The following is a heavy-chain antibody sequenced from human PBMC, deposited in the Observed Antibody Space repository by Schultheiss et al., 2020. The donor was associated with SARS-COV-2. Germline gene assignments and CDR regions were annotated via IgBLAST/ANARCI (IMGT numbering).Heavy chain of an antibody. Sequence: SETLSLTCAVYGGSFSGYYWSWIRQPPGKGLEWIGEINHSGSTNYNPSLKSRVTISVDTSKNQFSLKLSSVTAADTAVYYCARGLGVAWFDPWGQGTLVTVSS. CDR3: ARGLGVAWFDP. CDR2: INHSGST. D-gene: IGHD2-15*01. CDR1: GGSFSGYY. J-gene: IGHJ5*02. V-gene: IGHV4-34*01.